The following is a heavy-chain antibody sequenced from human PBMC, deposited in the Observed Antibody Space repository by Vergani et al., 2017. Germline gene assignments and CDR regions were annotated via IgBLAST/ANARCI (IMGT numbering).Heavy chain of an antibody. D-gene: IGHD5-24*01. J-gene: IGHJ3*02. V-gene: IGHV3-23*01. CDR3: AKDRSRWLRGHHDAFDI. CDR2: ISGSGGST. CDR1: GFTFSSYA. Sequence: EVQLLESGGGLVQPGGSLRLSCAASGFTFSSYAMSWVRQAPGKGLEWVSAISGSGGSTYYADSVKGRFTISRDNSKNTLYLQMNSLRAEDTAVYYCAKDRSRWLRGHHDAFDIWGQRTMVTVSS.